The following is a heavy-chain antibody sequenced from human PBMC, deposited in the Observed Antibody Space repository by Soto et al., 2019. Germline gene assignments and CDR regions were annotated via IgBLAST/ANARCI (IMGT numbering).Heavy chain of an antibody. CDR3: ARAPPPYCSSTSCYAESWFDP. CDR2: INHSGST. J-gene: IGHJ5*02. Sequence: SDTLSLTCAVYGGSFSGYYWSWIRQPPGKGLEWIGEINHSGSTNYNPSLKSRVTISVDTSKNQFSLKLSSVTAADTAVYYCARAPPPYCSSTSCYAESWFDPWGQGTLVTVSS. D-gene: IGHD2-2*01. V-gene: IGHV4-34*01. CDR1: GGSFSGYY.